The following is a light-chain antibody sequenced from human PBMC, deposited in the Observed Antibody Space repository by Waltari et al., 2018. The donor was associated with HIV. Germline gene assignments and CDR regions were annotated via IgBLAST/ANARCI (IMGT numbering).Light chain of an antibody. CDR3: QQYGSSRAT. CDR2: DIS. CDR1: QSLTTQ. J-gene: IGKJ4*01. Sequence: ETVMTQSPATLSVSPGEGVTLSCRASQSLTTQLAWYQQKPGQPPRLLIYDISMRATGIPVRFSVSGSGTDFTLAITSLQSEDFAVYYCQQYGSSRATFGGGTKVEIK. V-gene: IGKV3-15*01.